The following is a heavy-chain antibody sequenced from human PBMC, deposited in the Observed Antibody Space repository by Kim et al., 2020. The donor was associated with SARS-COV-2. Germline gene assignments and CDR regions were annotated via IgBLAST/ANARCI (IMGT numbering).Heavy chain of an antibody. CDR2: IIPIFGTA. CDR1: GGTFSSYA. V-gene: IGHV1-69*13. CDR3: ARDHIAGIAAADYGMDV. J-gene: IGHJ6*02. Sequence: SVKVSCKASGGTFSSYAISWVRQAPGQGLEWMGGIIPIFGTANYAQKFQGRVTITADESTSTAYMELSSLRSEDTAVYYCARDHIAGIAAADYGMDVWGQGTTVTVSS. D-gene: IGHD6-13*01.